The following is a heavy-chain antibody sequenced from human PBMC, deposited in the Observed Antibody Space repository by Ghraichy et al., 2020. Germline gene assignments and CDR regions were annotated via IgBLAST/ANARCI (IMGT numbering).Heavy chain of an antibody. D-gene: IGHD3-10*01. J-gene: IGHJ3*01. V-gene: IGHV3-21*06. Sequence: GGSLRLSCAASGFTFSDHCMNWVRQAPGKGLEWVASISRSGNNQYYTDPVMGRFTISRDNVKNSLYLEMDSLSADDTALYYCARDRGVSWHDGFDVWGQGTVVTVSS. CDR2: ISRSGNNQ. CDR1: GFTFSDHC. CDR3: ARDRGVSWHDGFDV.